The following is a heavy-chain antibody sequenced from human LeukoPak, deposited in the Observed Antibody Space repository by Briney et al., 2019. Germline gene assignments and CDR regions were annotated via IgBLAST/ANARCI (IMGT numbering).Heavy chain of an antibody. D-gene: IGHD3-10*01. CDR2: IYYSGST. Sequence: PSETLSLTCTASGGSISSSSYYWGWIRQPPGKGLEWIGSIYYSGSTYYNPSLKSRVTTSVDTSKNQFSLKLSSVTAADTAVYYCASQDERITMVRGVIRFDYWGQGTLVTVSS. CDR1: GGSISSSSYY. J-gene: IGHJ4*02. V-gene: IGHV4-39*01. CDR3: ASQDERITMVRGVIRFDY.